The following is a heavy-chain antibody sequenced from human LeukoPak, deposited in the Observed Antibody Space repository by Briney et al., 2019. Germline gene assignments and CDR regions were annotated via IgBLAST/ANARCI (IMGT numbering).Heavy chain of an antibody. V-gene: IGHV4-61*02. CDR1: GGSISSGSYY. J-gene: IGHJ3*02. D-gene: IGHD1-26*01. CDR2: IYTSGST. CDR3: ATNRAGTYDRPFDI. Sequence: SETLSLTCTVSGGSISSGSYYWSWIRQPAGKGLEWIGRIYTSGSTNYNPSLKSRVTISVDTSKNQFSLKLSSVTATDTAVYFCATNRAGTYDRPFDIWGQGTMVTVSS.